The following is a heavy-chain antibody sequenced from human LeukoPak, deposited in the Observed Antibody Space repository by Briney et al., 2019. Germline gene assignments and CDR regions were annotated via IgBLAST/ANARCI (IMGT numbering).Heavy chain of an antibody. Sequence: ASVKVSCKASGYTFTGYYMHWVRQAPGQGLEWMGWINPNSGGTNYAQKFQGRVTMTRGTSISTAYMELSRLRSDDTAVYYCVAVGYSGYDSGYWGQGTLVTVSS. CDR3: VAVGYSGYDSGY. CDR2: INPNSGGT. CDR1: GYTFTGYY. J-gene: IGHJ4*02. V-gene: IGHV1-2*02. D-gene: IGHD5-12*01.